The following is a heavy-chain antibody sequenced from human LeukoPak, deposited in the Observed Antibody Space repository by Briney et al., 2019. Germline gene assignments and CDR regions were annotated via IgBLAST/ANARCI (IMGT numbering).Heavy chain of an antibody. CDR2: IKEDGTEE. CDR3: ARWNNDWEFDY. D-gene: IGHD1/OR15-1a*01. V-gene: IGHV3-7*05. Sequence: QSGGSLRLSCAASGFTFSSSWMTWVRQAPGKGLEWVAHIKEDGTEEYYVDSVKGRFTISRDNAKNSLSLQMNSLRAEGTAVYYCARWNNDWEFDYWGQGTLVSVSS. J-gene: IGHJ4*02. CDR1: GFTFSSSW.